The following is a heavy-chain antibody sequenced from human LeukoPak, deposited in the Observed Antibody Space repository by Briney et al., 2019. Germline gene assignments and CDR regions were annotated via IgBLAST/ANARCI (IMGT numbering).Heavy chain of an antibody. D-gene: IGHD4/OR15-4a*01. V-gene: IGHV3-23*01. CDR1: GFIFRNYA. Sequence: GGSLRLSCGASGFIFRNYAMSWVRQAPGEGLEWVSGISANGGGTYYADSVKGRFTISRDNSKNMLYLQMNSLRAEDTAVYYCAKGSGALGASLYDYWGQGTLVTGSS. CDR2: ISANGGGT. J-gene: IGHJ4*02. CDR3: AKGSGALGASLYDY.